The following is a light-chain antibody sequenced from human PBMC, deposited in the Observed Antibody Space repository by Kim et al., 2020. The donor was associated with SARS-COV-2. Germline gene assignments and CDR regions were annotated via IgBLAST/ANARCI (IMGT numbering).Light chain of an antibody. Sequence: EIVMTQSPATLSVSPGERAALSCRASQSVRTNLAWYQQKPGQAPRLLIYGASTRATSIPARFTGSGSGTEFTLTISSLQSEDFAVYYCQQYDNWPQTFGQGTKVEIK. CDR3: QQYDNWPQT. J-gene: IGKJ1*01. CDR1: QSVRTN. V-gene: IGKV3-15*01. CDR2: GAS.